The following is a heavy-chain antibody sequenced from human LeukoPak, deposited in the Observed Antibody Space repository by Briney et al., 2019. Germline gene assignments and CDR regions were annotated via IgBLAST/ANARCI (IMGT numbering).Heavy chain of an antibody. CDR3: AKDSRSSRGGAFDI. D-gene: IGHD6-13*01. J-gene: IGHJ3*02. Sequence: ASVKVSCKASGYTFTSYDINWVRQATGQGLEWMGWMNPNSGNTGYAQKFQGRVTMTRNTSISTAYMELSSLRSGDTAVYYCAKDSRSSRGGAFDIWGQGTMVTVSS. CDR2: MNPNSGNT. V-gene: IGHV1-8*01. CDR1: GYTFTSYD.